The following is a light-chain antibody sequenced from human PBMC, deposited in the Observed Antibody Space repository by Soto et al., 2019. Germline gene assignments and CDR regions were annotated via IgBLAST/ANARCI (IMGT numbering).Light chain of an antibody. CDR3: QQYGSSPRGT. Sequence: EIVLTQSPGTLSLSPGERATLSCRASQSVSSSYLAWYQQKPDQAPRLLIYGASSRATGIPDRFSGSGSGTDFTLTISRLEPEDFAVYYCQQYGSSPRGTFGQGTKVEIK. CDR1: QSVSSSY. V-gene: IGKV3-20*01. J-gene: IGKJ1*01. CDR2: GAS.